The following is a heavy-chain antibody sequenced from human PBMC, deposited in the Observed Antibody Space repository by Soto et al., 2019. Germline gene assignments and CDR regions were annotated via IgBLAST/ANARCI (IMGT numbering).Heavy chain of an antibody. V-gene: IGHV4-61*08. CDR3: ASEGNMGIYT. CDR2: IFYSGTT. CDR1: GGSVSTDAYY. J-gene: IGHJ5*02. Sequence: SETLSLTCTVSGGSVSTDAYYWSWIRQPPGKALEWIGYIFYSGTTNYKPSLKSRVTISVDTSKNQFALKVTSVTAADTAVYYCASEGNMGIYTWGQGARVTVSS. D-gene: IGHD1-26*01.